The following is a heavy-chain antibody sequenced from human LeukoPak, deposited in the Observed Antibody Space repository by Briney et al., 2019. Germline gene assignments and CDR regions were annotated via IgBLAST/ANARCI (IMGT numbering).Heavy chain of an antibody. Sequence: SVKGSCQTSGGTFSSYAISWVRQAPGQGIEWMGGIIPIFGTANYAQKFQGRVTITADKSTSTAYMELSSLRSEDTAVYYCARDGDQVRGAEYYYYGMDVWGKGTTVTVSS. J-gene: IGHJ6*04. CDR2: IIPIFGTA. V-gene: IGHV1-69*06. CDR1: GGTFSSYA. D-gene: IGHD3-10*01. CDR3: ARDGDQVRGAEYYYYGMDV.